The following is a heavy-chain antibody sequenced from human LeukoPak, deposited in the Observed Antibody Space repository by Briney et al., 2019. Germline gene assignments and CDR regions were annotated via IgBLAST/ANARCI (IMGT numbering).Heavy chain of an antibody. D-gene: IGHD3-16*01. CDR2: IIPIFGTA. CDR3: ARVGRGDPYYYYYMDV. J-gene: IGHJ6*03. CDR1: GGTFSSYA. Sequence: SVKVSCKASGGTFSSYAISWVRQAPGQGLEWMGGIIPIFGTANYAQKFQGRVTITTDESTSTAYMELSSLRSEDTAVYYCARVGRGDPYYYYYMDVWGKGTTVTVSS. V-gene: IGHV1-69*05.